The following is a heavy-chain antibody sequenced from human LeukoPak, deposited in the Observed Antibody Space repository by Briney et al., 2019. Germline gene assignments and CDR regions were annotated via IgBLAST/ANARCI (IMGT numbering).Heavy chain of an antibody. CDR1: GFTFNNYA. Sequence: GGSLRLSCAASGFTFNNYAMSWVRQAPGKGLQWVSAISASGASTYYADSVKGRFTISRDNSKSTLYLQMNSLRAEDTAVYYCAKDHPRPGIVDGNKFDYWGQGTLVTVSS. CDR3: AKDHPRPGIVDGNKFDY. CDR2: ISASGAST. D-gene: IGHD1-26*01. V-gene: IGHV3-23*01. J-gene: IGHJ4*02.